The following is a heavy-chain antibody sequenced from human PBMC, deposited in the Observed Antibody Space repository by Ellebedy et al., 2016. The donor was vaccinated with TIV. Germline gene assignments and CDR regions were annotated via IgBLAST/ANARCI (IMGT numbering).Heavy chain of an antibody. CDR1: RYTFTNYW. D-gene: IGHD2-2*01. Sequence: GESLKISCKASRYTFTNYWIGWVRQMPGKGLEWMGIIYPGDSDTRYGPSFQGQVTISADKSINTAYLEWSSLTASDTAMYYCVKHDGSSSFDYWGQGTLVTVSS. J-gene: IGHJ4*02. CDR3: VKHDGSSSFDY. CDR2: IYPGDSDT. V-gene: IGHV5-51*01.